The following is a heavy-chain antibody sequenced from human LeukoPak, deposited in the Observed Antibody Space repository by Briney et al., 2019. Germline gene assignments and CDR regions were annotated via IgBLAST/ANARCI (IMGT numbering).Heavy chain of an antibody. CDR1: GFTFNTYT. J-gene: IGHJ4*02. V-gene: IGHV3-48*01. CDR2: ISGSSGII. Sequence: GGSLRLSCAASGFTFNTYTMNWVRQAPGKGLEWVSYISGSSGIIDYADSVRGRFTISRDNAKNSLYLQMNSLRAEDTAVYYCARLPYWGQGTLVTVSS. CDR3: ARLPY.